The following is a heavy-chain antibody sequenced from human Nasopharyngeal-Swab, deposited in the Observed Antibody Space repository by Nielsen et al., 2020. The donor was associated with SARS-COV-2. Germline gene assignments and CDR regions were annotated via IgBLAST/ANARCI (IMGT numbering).Heavy chain of an antibody. V-gene: IGHV4-34*01. CDR1: GGSISSYY. J-gene: IGHJ4*02. Sequence: SETLSLTCTVSGGSISSYYWSWIRQPPGMGLEWIGEINHSANTNYNPSLKSRVTISVDTSKNQFSLKLTSVTAADTAVYYCVRQGLPMSVGAKHFDYWGQGTLVTVSS. CDR2: INHSANT. D-gene: IGHD1-26*01. CDR3: VRQGLPMSVGAKHFDY.